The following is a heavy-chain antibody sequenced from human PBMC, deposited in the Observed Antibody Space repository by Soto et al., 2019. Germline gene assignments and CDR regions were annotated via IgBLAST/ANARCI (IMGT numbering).Heavy chain of an antibody. V-gene: IGHV3-30*03. CDR1: GIVFSSFG. D-gene: IGHD2-8*02. J-gene: IGHJ4*02. Sequence: VQLMESGGGVVQPGNSLRLSCAVSGIVFSSFGMHWVRQAPGKGLEWVAVISFDTSNSYYADSVNGRFTISRDNSKNLLFLQRDGLRPEDTAVYWCTPPGTSDHSDYWGRGTLVTVSA. CDR3: TPPGTSDHSDY. CDR2: ISFDTSNS.